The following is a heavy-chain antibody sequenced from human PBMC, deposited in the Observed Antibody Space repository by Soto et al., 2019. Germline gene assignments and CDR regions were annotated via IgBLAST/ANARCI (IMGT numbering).Heavy chain of an antibody. V-gene: IGHV1-18*01. CDR2: ISAYNGNT. J-gene: IGHJ3*02. CDR3: ARSEWELLGPDAFDI. Sequence: ASVKVSCKASGYTFTSYGISWVRQAPGQGLEWMGWISAYNGNTNYAQKLQGRVTMTTDTSTSTAYMELRSLRSDDTAVYYCARSEWELLGPDAFDIWGQGTMVTVSS. D-gene: IGHD1-26*01. CDR1: GYTFTSYG.